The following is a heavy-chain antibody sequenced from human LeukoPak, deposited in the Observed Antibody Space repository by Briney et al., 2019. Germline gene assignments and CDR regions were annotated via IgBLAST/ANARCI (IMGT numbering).Heavy chain of an antibody. J-gene: IGHJ4*02. Sequence: GGSLRLSCAASGFTFSSYWMHWVRQAPGKGLEWVSGISGSGGSTNYADSVKGRFTISRDNSKNTLYLQMNSLRAEDTAVYFCARGRSHYDSSDYHETGFDYWGQGTLVTVSS. CDR3: ARGRSHYDSSDYHETGFDY. D-gene: IGHD3-22*01. CDR1: GFTFSSYW. V-gene: IGHV3-23*01. CDR2: ISGSGGST.